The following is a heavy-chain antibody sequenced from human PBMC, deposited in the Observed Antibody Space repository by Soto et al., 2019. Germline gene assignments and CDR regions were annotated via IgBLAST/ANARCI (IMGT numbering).Heavy chain of an antibody. J-gene: IGHJ4*02. CDR3: ARDVVVGRLRWLLLCGFDY. D-gene: IGHD3-22*01. CDR1: VFTFSSYA. Sequence: GESLQISCSASVFTFSSYAMHWVRQAPGKGLEWVAVISYDGSNKYYADSVKGRFTISRDNSKNTLYLQMNSLRAEDTAVYYCARDVVVGRLRWLLLCGFDYWGQGNVVTGSS. V-gene: IGHV3-30-3*01. CDR2: ISYDGSNK.